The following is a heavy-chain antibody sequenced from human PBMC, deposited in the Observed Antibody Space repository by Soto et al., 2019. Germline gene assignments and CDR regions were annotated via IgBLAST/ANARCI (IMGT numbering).Heavy chain of an antibody. J-gene: IGHJ5*02. Sequence: SGPTLVNPTPALTLTCTFSGFSLSTSGMCVSWIRQPPGKALEWLALMDWDDDNYYSTSLNTRLTISKHTSKNQVVLTMTNMDPVDTATYYCARVTAMVDNWFDPWGQGTLVTVSS. CDR2: MDWDDDN. CDR1: GFSLSTSGMC. CDR3: ARVTAMVDNWFDP. D-gene: IGHD5-18*01. V-gene: IGHV2-70*01.